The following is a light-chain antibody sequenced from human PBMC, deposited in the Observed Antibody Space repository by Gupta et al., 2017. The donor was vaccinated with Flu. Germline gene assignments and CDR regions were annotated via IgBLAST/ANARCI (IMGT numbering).Light chain of an antibody. CDR1: SSDIGAGYD. CDR2: GNT. V-gene: IGLV1-40*01. Sequence: QSVLTQPPSVSGAPGQRVTISCTGSSSDIGAGYDVHWYQQLPGKAPTLLLYGNTNRPSGVPDRFSGSKSATSASLAVTELQAEDEAEYYCQSYDDSLNGWVFGGGTKLTVL. J-gene: IGLJ3*02. CDR3: QSYDDSLNGWV.